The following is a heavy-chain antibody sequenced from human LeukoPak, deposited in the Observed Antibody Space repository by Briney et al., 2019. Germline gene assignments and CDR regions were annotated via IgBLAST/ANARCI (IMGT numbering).Heavy chain of an antibody. CDR1: GGPISSYY. Sequence: SETLSPTSTVSGGPISSYYWGWIRQPPGKGLEWIGYIYYSGSTNYNPSLKSRVTISVVTSKNQFSLKLSSVTAADTAVYYCASLVDTAMSYWGQGTLVTVSS. CDR3: ASLVDTAMSY. V-gene: IGHV4-59*08. J-gene: IGHJ4*02. D-gene: IGHD5-18*01. CDR2: IYYSGST.